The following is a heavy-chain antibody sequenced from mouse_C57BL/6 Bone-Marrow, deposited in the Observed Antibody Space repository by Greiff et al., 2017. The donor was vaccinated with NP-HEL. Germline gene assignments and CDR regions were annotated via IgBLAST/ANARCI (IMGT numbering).Heavy chain of an antibody. CDR3: ARRGYYGSSNYFDY. Sequence: VQLQQPGAELVKPGASVKLSCKASGYTFTSYWMHWVKQRPGQGLEWIGMIHPNSGSTNYNEKFKSKATLTVDKSSSTAYMQLSSLTSEDSAVYYCARRGYYGSSNYFDYWGQGTTLTVSS. CDR2: IHPNSGST. D-gene: IGHD1-1*01. V-gene: IGHV1-64*01. CDR1: GYTFTSYW. J-gene: IGHJ2*01.